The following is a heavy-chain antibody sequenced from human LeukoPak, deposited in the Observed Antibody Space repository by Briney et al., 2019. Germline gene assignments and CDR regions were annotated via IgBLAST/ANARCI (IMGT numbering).Heavy chain of an antibody. D-gene: IGHD4-17*01. Sequence: GASVKVSCKASGYTFITYGISWVRQAPGQGLEWMGGIIPIFGTANYAQKFQGRVTITADESTSTAYMELSSLRSEDTAVYYCARVKYGDYYKLWGQGTLVTVSS. CDR2: IIPIFGTA. J-gene: IGHJ4*02. V-gene: IGHV1-69*13. CDR1: GYTFITYG. CDR3: ARVKYGDYYKL.